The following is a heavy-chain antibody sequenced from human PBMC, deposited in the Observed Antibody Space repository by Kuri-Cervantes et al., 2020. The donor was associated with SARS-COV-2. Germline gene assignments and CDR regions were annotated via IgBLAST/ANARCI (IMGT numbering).Heavy chain of an antibody. D-gene: IGHD2-2*02. CDR1: GGSISSYY. CDR3: ARQGCSSTSCYSMDV. CDR2: IYYSGST. J-gene: IGHJ6*02. Sequence: GSLRLSCTVSGGSISSYYWSWIRQPPGKGLEWIGYIYYSGSTNYNPSLKSRVTISVDTSKNQFSLKLSSVTAADTAVYYCARQGCSSTSCYSMDVWGQGTTVTVSS. V-gene: IGHV4-59*08.